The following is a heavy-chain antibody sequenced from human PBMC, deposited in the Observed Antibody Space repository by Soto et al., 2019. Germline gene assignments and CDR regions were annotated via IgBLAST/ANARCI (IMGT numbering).Heavy chain of an antibody. D-gene: IGHD3-3*01. V-gene: IGHV1-69*13. CDR2: IIPIFGTA. J-gene: IGHJ3*02. CDR1: GGTFSTYA. CDR3: AREIFGVIISGGRDAFDI. Sequence: VKVSCKASGGTFSTYAISWVRQAPGQGLEWMGGIIPIFGTAKYAQKFQGRVTITADESTSTAYMELSSLRSEDTAVYYCAREIFGVIISGGRDAFDIWGQGTMVTVSS.